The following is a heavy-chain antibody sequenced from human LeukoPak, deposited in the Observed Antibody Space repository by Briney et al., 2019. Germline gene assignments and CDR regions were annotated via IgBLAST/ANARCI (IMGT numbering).Heavy chain of an antibody. CDR3: ATIPVDTAPQDFDY. V-gene: IGHV1-69-2*01. D-gene: IGHD5-18*01. CDR1: GYTFTDYY. CDR2: VDPEDGET. Sequence: ASVKVSCKVSGYTFTDYYMHWVQQAPGKGLEWMGLVDPEDGETIYAEKFQGRVTITADTSTDTAYMELSSLRSEDTAVNYCATIPVDTAPQDFDYWGQGTLVTVSS. J-gene: IGHJ4*02.